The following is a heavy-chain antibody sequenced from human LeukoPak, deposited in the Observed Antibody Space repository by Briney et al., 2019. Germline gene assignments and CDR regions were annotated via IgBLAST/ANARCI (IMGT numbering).Heavy chain of an antibody. CDR1: GGSISSSRSY. CDR3: SREGYSCPNWFDT. J-gene: IGHJ5*02. V-gene: IGHV4-39*07. D-gene: IGHD4-11*01. CDR2: IYYNGDT. Sequence: SETLSLTCSVSGGSISSSRSYWGWIRQTPWKGLEWVGSIYYNGDTYYNPSFKSRVSMSVDTAKNQISLILTSVTAADTAVYYCSREGYSCPNWFDTWGQGTLVTVSS.